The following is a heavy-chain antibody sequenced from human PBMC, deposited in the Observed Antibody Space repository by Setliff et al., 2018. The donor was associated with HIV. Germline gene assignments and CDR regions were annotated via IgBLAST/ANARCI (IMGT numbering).Heavy chain of an antibody. CDR1: GYTFSNYV. Sequence: ASVKVSCKASGYTFSNYVMQWVRQAPGQRLEWMGWINVGNGNTKYSQKSQGRVTITRDTSASTAYMELSSLRSEDTAVYYCARVQRHSGWYEGNYFDYWGQGTLVTVSS. CDR2: INVGNGNT. J-gene: IGHJ4*02. D-gene: IGHD6-19*01. V-gene: IGHV1-3*01. CDR3: ARVQRHSGWYEGNYFDY.